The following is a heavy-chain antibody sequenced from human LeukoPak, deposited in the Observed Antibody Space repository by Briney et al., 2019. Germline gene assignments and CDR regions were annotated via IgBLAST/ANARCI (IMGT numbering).Heavy chain of an antibody. J-gene: IGHJ4*02. CDR1: GFTVSSNY. V-gene: IGHV3-23*01. Sequence: GGSLRLSCAASGFTVSSNYMSWVRQAPGKGLEWVSAISGSGGSTYYADSVKGRFTISRDNSKNTLYLQMNSLRAEDTALYYCASAGLTYGSGSYFVYWGQGTLVTVSS. D-gene: IGHD3-10*01. CDR3: ASAGLTYGSGSYFVY. CDR2: ISGSGGST.